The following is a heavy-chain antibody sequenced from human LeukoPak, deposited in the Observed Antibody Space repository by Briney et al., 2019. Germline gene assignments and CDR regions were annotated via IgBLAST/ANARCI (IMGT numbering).Heavy chain of an antibody. CDR3: ARGQRRAAAGTRAYYFDY. D-gene: IGHD6-13*01. CDR1: GGSFSGYY. Sequence: SETLSLTCAVCGGSFSGYYWSWIRQPPGKGLEWIGEINHSGSTNYNPSLKSRVTISVDTSKNQFSLKLSSVTAADTAVYYCARGQRRAAAGTRAYYFDYWGQGTLVTVSS. CDR2: INHSGST. V-gene: IGHV4-34*01. J-gene: IGHJ4*02.